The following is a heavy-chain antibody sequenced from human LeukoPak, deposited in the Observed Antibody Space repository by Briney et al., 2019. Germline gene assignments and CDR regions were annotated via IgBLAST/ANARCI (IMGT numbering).Heavy chain of an antibody. CDR2: INPNSGGT. V-gene: IGHV1-2*02. CDR3: ARGVDTALVPYYYYYMDV. D-gene: IGHD5-18*01. Sequence: ASVKVSCKASGYAFTGYYMHWVRQAPGQGLGWMGWINPNSGGTNNAQKFQGRVTMTRDTSISTAYMELSRLRSDDTAVYYCARGVDTALVPYYYYYMDVWGKGTTVTIS. J-gene: IGHJ6*03. CDR1: GYAFTGYY.